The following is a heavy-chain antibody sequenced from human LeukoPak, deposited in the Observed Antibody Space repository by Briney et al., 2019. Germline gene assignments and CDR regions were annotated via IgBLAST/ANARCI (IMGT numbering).Heavy chain of an antibody. J-gene: IGHJ5*02. CDR3: ARDRGRGEDNWFDP. Sequence: PSETLSLTCTVSGGSISSGGYYWSWIRQHPGKGLEWIGYIYYSGSTYYNPSLKSRVTISVDTSKNQFSLKLSSVTAADTAVYYCARDRGRGEDNWFDPWGQGTLVTVSS. V-gene: IGHV4-31*03. CDR2: IYYSGST. D-gene: IGHD3-16*01. CDR1: GGSISSGGYY.